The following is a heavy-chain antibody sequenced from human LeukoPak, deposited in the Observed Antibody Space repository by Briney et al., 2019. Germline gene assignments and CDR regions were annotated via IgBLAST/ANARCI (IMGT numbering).Heavy chain of an antibody. J-gene: IGHJ3*02. CDR2: IDPNSGGT. CDR1: GYTFTGYY. D-gene: IGHD3-22*01. Sequence: GASVKVSCKASGYTFTGYYMHWVRQAPGQGLEWMGWIDPNSGGTNYAQKFQGRVTMTRDTSISTAYMELSRLRSDDTAVYYCAREITMIVVPTPGGAFDIWGQGTMVTVSS. CDR3: AREITMIVVPTPGGAFDI. V-gene: IGHV1-2*02.